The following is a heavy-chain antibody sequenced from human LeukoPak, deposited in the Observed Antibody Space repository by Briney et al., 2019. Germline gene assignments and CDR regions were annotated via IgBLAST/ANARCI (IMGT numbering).Heavy chain of an antibody. Sequence: SETLSLTCTVSGGSISIGSYYWGWIRQPPEKGLEWIGSIYHSGSTYYNPSLKSRVTISVDRSKNQFSLKLSSVTAADTAVYYCARGRQFPIPSLGYFDYWGQGTLVTVSS. D-gene: IGHD2-21*01. CDR3: ARGRQFPIPSLGYFDY. CDR1: GGSISIGSYY. J-gene: IGHJ4*02. CDR2: IYHSGST. V-gene: IGHV4-39*07.